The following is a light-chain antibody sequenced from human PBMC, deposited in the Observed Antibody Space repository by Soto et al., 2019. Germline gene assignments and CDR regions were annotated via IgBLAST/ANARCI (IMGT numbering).Light chain of an antibody. CDR2: SAS. CDR1: QSVTSSY. Sequence: EIVLTQSPGTLSLSPGERATLSCRSSQSVTSSYLAWYQQKPGQAPRLLIYSASSRATGIPDRFSASGSGTDFTLTISRLEPEDFAVYYCQQYGSSPPWTFGQGTRLEIK. V-gene: IGKV3-20*01. CDR3: QQYGSSPPWT. J-gene: IGKJ5*01.